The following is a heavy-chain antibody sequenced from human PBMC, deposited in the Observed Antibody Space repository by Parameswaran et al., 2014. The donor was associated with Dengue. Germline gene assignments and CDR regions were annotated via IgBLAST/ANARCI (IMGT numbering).Heavy chain of an antibody. CDR2: INPNSGGT. D-gene: IGHD3-22*01. Sequence: VRQAPGQGLEWMGWINPNSGGTNYAQKFQGWVTMTRDTSISTAYMELSRLRSDDTAVYYCARGEGYYDSSGYYSLDYWAREPWSPSPQ. CDR3: ARGEGYYDSSGYYSLDY. J-gene: IGHJ4*02. V-gene: IGHV1-2*04.